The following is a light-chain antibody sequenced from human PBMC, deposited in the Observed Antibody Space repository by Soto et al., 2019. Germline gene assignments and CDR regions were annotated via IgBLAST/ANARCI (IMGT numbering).Light chain of an antibody. CDR1: SGDIGSYNR. V-gene: IGLV2-14*01. Sequence: TQPGSVCGSPGQSITISCTGTSGDIGSYNRVSWYQQHPGKAPKLIIYEVTDRPSGVSNRFSGSKSGNTASLTISGLQAEDEAEYYCSSYTNINTRACVFGAGTKVTVL. CDR2: EVT. CDR3: SSYTNINTRACV. J-gene: IGLJ1*01.